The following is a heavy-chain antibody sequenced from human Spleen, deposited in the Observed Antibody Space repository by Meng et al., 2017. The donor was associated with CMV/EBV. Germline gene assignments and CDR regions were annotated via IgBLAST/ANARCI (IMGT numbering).Heavy chain of an antibody. D-gene: IGHD6-13*01. V-gene: IGHV1-69*06. CDR3: ATGSIAAAGYAFDI. J-gene: IGHJ3*02. CDR2: IIPIFGTA. Sequence: SVKVSCKASGGTFSSYAISWVRQAPGQGLEWMGGIIPIFGTANYAQKFQGRVTMTEDTSTDTAYMELSSLRSEDTAVYYCATGSIAAAGYAFDIWGQGTMVTVSS. CDR1: GGTFSSYA.